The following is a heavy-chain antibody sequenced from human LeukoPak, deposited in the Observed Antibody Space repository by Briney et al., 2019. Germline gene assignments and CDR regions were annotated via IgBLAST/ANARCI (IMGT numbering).Heavy chain of an antibody. CDR3: AKVSHYDSSGYYWCRAFDI. Sequence: GGSLRLSCAASGFTFSSYAMSWVRQAPGKGLEWVSAISGSGGSTYYADSVKGRFTISRDNSKNTLYLQMNSLRAEDTAVYYCAKVSHYDSSGYYWCRAFDIWGQGTMVTVSS. CDR2: ISGSGGST. J-gene: IGHJ3*02. D-gene: IGHD3-22*01. V-gene: IGHV3-23*01. CDR1: GFTFSSYA.